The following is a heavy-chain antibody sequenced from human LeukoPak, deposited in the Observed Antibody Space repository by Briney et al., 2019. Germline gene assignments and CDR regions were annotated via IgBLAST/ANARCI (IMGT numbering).Heavy chain of an antibody. D-gene: IGHD5-12*01. CDR3: TTDHVKYSGYDLTYYFDY. CDR2: IKSKTDGGTT. J-gene: IGHJ4*02. Sequence: GGSLRLSCAASGFTFSNAWMSWVRQAPGKGLEWVGRIKSKTDGGTTDYAAPVKGRFTISRGDSKNTLYLQMNSLKTEDTAVYYCTTDHVKYSGYDLTYYFDYWGQGTLVTVSS. CDR1: GFTFSNAW. V-gene: IGHV3-15*01.